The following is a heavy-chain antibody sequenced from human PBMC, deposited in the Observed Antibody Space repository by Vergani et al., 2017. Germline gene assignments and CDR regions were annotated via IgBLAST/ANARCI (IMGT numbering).Heavy chain of an antibody. Sequence: EVQLLESGGGLVQPGGSLRLSCAASGFTFSSYAMSWVRQAPGKGLEWVSAISGSGGSTYYADSVKGRFTISRDNSKNTLYLQMNSLRAEDTAVYYCAKERGGAKYDDYYMDVWGKGTTVTVSS. J-gene: IGHJ6*03. CDR2: ISGSGGST. D-gene: IGHD3-16*01. V-gene: IGHV3-23*01. CDR1: GFTFSSYA. CDR3: AKERGGAKYDDYYMDV.